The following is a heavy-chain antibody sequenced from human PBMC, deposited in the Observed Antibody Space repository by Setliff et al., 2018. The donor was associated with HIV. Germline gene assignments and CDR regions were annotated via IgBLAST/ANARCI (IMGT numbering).Heavy chain of an antibody. CDR1: GYTFGSFG. Sequence: SVKVSCKGSGYTFGSFGISWVRQAPGQGLEWMGGIIPIFGTANYAQKFQGRVTITTDESTSTAYMELSSLRSEDTAVYYCASLGYSYGPDFDYWGQGTLVTVSS. CDR2: IIPIFGTA. V-gene: IGHV1-69*05. J-gene: IGHJ4*02. CDR3: ASLGYSYGPDFDY. D-gene: IGHD5-18*01.